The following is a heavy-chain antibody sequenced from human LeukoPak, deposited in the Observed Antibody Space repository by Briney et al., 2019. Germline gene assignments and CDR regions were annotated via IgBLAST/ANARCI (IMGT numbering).Heavy chain of an antibody. CDR3: AREWTTWGVFDI. CDR1: GTSISNYY. V-gene: IGHV4-59*12. J-gene: IGHJ3*02. CDR2: IYYTGST. D-gene: IGHD2/OR15-2a*01. Sequence: SETLSLTCTVSGTSISNYYWSWIRQPPGKGLEWIGSIYYTGSTFYNPSLKSRVTISVDTSKNQFSMKLSSLTAAAPAVYFCAREWTTWGVFDIWGQGTMVPVS.